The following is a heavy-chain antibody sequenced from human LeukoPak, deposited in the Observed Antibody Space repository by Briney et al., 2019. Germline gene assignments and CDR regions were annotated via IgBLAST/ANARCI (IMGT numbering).Heavy chain of an antibody. D-gene: IGHD4-23*01. V-gene: IGHV3-15*01. CDR2: IKSKTDGGTT. CDR1: GFTFSNAW. J-gene: IGHJ3*02. Sequence: GGSLRLSCAASGFTFSNAWMSWVRQAPGKGLEWVGRIKSKTDGGTTDYAAPVKGRFTISRDDSKNTLYLQMNSLRAEDTAVYYCAKIMPAQYGGNSLDAFDIWGQGTMVTVSS. CDR3: AKIMPAQYGGNSLDAFDI.